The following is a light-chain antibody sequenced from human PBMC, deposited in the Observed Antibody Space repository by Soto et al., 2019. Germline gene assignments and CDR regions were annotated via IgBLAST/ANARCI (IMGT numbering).Light chain of an antibody. V-gene: IGKV1D-12*01. CDR1: QGLSGW. CDR2: SGS. J-gene: IGKJ5*01. Sequence: DIQMTQSPSSVSASVGDRVTITCRASQGLSGWLAWYQQKPAKAPTRLIYSGSSLQSGVSSRFSGSGVGTDFTLTISSLQPEDFAAYYCEQSYSFPFNFGQGTRLEIK. CDR3: EQSYSFPFN.